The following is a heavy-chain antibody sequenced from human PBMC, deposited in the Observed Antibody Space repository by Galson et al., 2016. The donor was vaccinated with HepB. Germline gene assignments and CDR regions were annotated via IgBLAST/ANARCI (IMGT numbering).Heavy chain of an antibody. CDR3: ARHPHWAAAGTHYDY. D-gene: IGHD6-13*01. Sequence: SETLSLTCTVSGGSISSSSYYWGWIRQTPGEGLEWIGSIYHSGSTYYNPSLKSRVTISVDTSKNQFSLKLSSVTAADTAVYYCARHPHWAAAGTHYDYWGQGILVTVSS. J-gene: IGHJ4*02. CDR2: IYHSGST. V-gene: IGHV4-39*01. CDR1: GGSISSSSYY.